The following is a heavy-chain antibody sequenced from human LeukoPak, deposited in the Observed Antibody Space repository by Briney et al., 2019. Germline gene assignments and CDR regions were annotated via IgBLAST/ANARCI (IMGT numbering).Heavy chain of an antibody. CDR3: AKANLAGDCSSTSCLAPWELPLDY. CDR2: ISWNSGSI. CDR1: SFTFSSYN. J-gene: IGHJ4*02. Sequence: PGGSLRLSCAASSFTFSSYNMNWVRQAPGKGLEWVSGISWNSGSIGYADSVKGRFTISRDNAKNSLYLQMNSLRAEDTALYYCAKANLAGDCSSTSCLAPWELPLDYWGQGTLVTVSS. D-gene: IGHD2-2*01. V-gene: IGHV3-9*01.